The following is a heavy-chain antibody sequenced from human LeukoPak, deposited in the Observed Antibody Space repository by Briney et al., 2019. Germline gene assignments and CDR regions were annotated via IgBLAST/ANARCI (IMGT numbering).Heavy chain of an antibody. CDR3: ARLGSGLWFGEGSWFDP. J-gene: IGHJ5*02. V-gene: IGHV4-4*02. D-gene: IGHD3-10*01. Sequence: SETLSLTCAVSGGSISSSNWWSWVRQPPGKGLEWIGEIYHSGSTNYNPSLKSRVTISVDKSKNQFSLKLSSVTAADTAVYYCARLGSGLWFGEGSWFDPWGQGTLVTVSS. CDR1: GGSISSSNW. CDR2: IYHSGST.